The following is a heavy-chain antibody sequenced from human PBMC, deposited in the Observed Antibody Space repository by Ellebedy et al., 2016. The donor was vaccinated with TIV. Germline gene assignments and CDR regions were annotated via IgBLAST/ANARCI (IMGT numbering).Heavy chain of an antibody. D-gene: IGHD5-12*01. Sequence: AASVKVSCKASGCTFINYGFIWVRQAPGQGLEWMGWINTYNGNRNYAQKLQGRLTMTTDTSTGTAYMELRSLRSDDTAVYYCARYRLGEGSGYEFFDYWGQGTLVTVSS. CDR3: ARYRLGEGSGYEFFDY. CDR1: GCTFINYG. CDR2: INTYNGNR. V-gene: IGHV1-18*04. J-gene: IGHJ4*02.